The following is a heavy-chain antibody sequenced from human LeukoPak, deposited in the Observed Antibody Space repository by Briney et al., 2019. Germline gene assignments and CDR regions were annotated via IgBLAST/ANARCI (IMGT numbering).Heavy chain of an antibody. D-gene: IGHD6-19*01. CDR2: ISSSSSYI. CDR1: GFTFSSYS. J-gene: IGHJ4*02. V-gene: IGHV3-21*01. Sequence: GGSLRLSCAASGFTFSSYSMNWVRQAPGKGLEWVSSISSSSSYIYYADSVKGRFTISRDNAKNSLYLQMNSLRAEDTAVYYCARDSQYSSGTIDYWGQGTLVTVSS. CDR3: ARDSQYSSGTIDY.